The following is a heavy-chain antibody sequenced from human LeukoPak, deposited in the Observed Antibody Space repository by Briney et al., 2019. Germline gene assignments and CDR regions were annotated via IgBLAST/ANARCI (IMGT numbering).Heavy chain of an antibody. CDR2: IWYDGSNK. CDR1: GFTFSSYG. Sequence: PGRSLRLSCAASGFTFSSYGMHWVRQAPGKGLEWVAVIWYDGSNKYYADSVKGRFTISRDNSKNTLYLQMNSPRAEDTAVYYCARDNYGMDVWGQGTTVTVSS. CDR3: ARDNYGMDV. V-gene: IGHV3-33*01. J-gene: IGHJ6*02.